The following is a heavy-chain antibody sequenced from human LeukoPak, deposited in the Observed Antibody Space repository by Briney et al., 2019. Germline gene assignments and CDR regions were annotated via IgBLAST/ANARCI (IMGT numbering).Heavy chain of an antibody. CDR1: GGSISGYY. D-gene: IGHD4-17*01. J-gene: IGHJ5*02. CDR3: ARGHPTVTTADWFDP. Sequence: SETLSLTCAVYGGSISGYYWSWIRQPPGKGLEWIGEINHSGSTNYNPSLKSRVTISVDTSKNQFSLKLSSVTAADTAVYYCARGHPTVTTADWFDPWGQGTLVTVSS. V-gene: IGHV4-34*01. CDR2: INHSGST.